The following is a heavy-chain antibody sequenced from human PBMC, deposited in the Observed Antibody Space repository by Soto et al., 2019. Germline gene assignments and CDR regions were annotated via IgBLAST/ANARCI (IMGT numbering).Heavy chain of an antibody. D-gene: IGHD6-13*01. V-gene: IGHV2-70*11. CDR2: IDWDDDK. Sequence: SGPTLVNPTQTLTLTCTFSGFSLSTSGMCVSWIRQPPGKALEWLARIDWDDDKYYSTSLKTRLTISKDTSKNQVVLTMTNMDPVDTATYYCARISTRAAAGTLHYGMDVWGQGTTVTVSS. CDR1: GFSLSTSGMC. J-gene: IGHJ6*02. CDR3: ARISTRAAAGTLHYGMDV.